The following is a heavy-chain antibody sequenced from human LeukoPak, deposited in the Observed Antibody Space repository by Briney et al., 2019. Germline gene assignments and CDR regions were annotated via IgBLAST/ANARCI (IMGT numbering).Heavy chain of an antibody. V-gene: IGHV3-23*01. CDR3: AKRGPGSPQSGKYYFDY. CDR1: GFTFSTYG. D-gene: IGHD3-10*01. CDR2: ISGSAATT. J-gene: IGHJ4*02. Sequence: GGTLRLSCAASGFTFSTYGMTWVRQAPGKGLEWVSAISGSAATTFYADSVKGRFTISGDNSKNTLYLQMNSLRAEDTAVYYCAKRGPGSPQSGKYYFDYWGQGTLVTVSS.